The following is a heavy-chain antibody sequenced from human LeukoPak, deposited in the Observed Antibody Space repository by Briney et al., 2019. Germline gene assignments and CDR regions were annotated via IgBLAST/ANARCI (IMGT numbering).Heavy chain of an antibody. CDR3: ARVGYDFWSGYYYMDV. CDR2: INPNSGGT. Sequence: ASVKVSCKASGYTFTGYYMHWVRQAPGQGLEWMGWINPNSGGTNYAQKFQGRVTMTRDTSISTAYMELSRPRSDDTAVYYCARVGYDFWSGYYYMDVWGKGTTVTVSS. D-gene: IGHD3-3*01. CDR1: GYTFTGYY. J-gene: IGHJ6*03. V-gene: IGHV1-2*02.